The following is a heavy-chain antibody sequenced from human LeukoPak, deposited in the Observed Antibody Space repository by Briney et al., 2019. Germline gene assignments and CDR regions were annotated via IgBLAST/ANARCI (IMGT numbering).Heavy chain of an antibody. CDR2: IYYSGST. CDR1: GGSISSYY. J-gene: IGHJ6*02. V-gene: IGHV4-59*08. Sequence: PSETLSLTCTVSGGSISSYYWSWIRQPPGKGLEWIGYIYYSGSTNYNPSLKSRVTISVDTSKNQFSLKLSSVTAADTAVYYCAQGGGRDGYNPSQRYYGMDVWGQGTTVTVSS. D-gene: IGHD5-24*01. CDR3: AQGGGRDGYNPSQRYYGMDV.